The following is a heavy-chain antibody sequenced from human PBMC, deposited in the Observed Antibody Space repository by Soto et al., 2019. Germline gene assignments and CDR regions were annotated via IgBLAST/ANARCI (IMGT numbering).Heavy chain of an antibody. D-gene: IGHD1-1*01. CDR1: GYTFTGYY. Sequence: ASVKVSCKASGYTFTGYYMHWVRQAPGQGLEWMGWINPNSGGTNYAQKFQGWVTMTRDTSTSTAYMELRSLRSDDTAVYYCARLPNDERLKYYYYGMDVWGQGTTVTVSS. CDR3: ARLPNDERLKYYYYGMDV. J-gene: IGHJ6*02. V-gene: IGHV1-2*04. CDR2: INPNSGGT.